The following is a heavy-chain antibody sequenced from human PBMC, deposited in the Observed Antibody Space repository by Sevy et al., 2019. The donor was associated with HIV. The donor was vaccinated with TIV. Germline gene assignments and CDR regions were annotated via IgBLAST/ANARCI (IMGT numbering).Heavy chain of an antibody. CDR1: GFTFSDYY. V-gene: IGHV3-11*01. J-gene: IGHJ4*02. Sequence: GGSLRLSCAASGFTFSDYYMTWVRQAPGKGLDWVSYISNSGNTRKYADSVKGRFTISRDNAKNSLYLQMNSLRAEDTGVYYCAREMSSSSGDLDYWGQGTLVTVSS. CDR3: AREMSSSSGDLDY. CDR2: ISNSGNTR. D-gene: IGHD6-13*01.